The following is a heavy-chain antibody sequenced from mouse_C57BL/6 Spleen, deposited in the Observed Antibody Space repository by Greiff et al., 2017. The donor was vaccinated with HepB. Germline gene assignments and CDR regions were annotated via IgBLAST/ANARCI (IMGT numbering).Heavy chain of an antibody. V-gene: IGHV5-16*01. CDR3: ARDGGYEFPYFDV. CDR2: INYDGSST. J-gene: IGHJ1*03. D-gene: IGHD2-2*01. Sequence: EVMLVESEGGLVQPGSSMKLSCTASGFTFSDYYMAWVRQVPEKGLEWVANINYDGSSTYYLDSLKSRFIISRDNAKNILYLQMSSLKSEDTATYYCARDGGYEFPYFDVWGTGTTVTVSS. CDR1: GFTFSDYY.